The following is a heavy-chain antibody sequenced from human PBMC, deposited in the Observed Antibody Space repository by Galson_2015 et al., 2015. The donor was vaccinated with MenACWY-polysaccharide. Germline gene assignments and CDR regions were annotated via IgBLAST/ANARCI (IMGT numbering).Heavy chain of an antibody. D-gene: IGHD3-10*01. J-gene: IGHJ5*02. CDR2: IHYSGRT. CDR3: ARDYYGSESYIGVWFDP. Sequence: TLSLTCAVSGGSISSSNYWSWVRQSPGKGLEWIGDIHYSGRTNYNPSLRSRFTISVDKSKNQFSLKLSSVTAADTAVYYCARDYYGSESYIGVWFDPWGQGTLVTVSS. CDR1: GGSISSSNY. V-gene: IGHV4-4*02.